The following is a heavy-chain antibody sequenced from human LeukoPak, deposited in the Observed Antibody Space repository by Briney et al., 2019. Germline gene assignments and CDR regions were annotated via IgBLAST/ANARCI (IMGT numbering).Heavy chain of an antibody. Sequence: GGSLRLSCAASGFTFSNAWMTWVRQAPGKGLEWVGHIKSKTDGGTTDYAAPVKGRFTISRDDSESTVYLQMNSLRAEDTAVYYCAKSSVYGDYNPYYYYYYMDVWGKGTTVTVSS. CDR1: GFTFSNAW. CDR2: IKSKTDGGTT. CDR3: AKSSVYGDYNPYYYYYYMDV. V-gene: IGHV3-15*01. D-gene: IGHD4-17*01. J-gene: IGHJ6*03.